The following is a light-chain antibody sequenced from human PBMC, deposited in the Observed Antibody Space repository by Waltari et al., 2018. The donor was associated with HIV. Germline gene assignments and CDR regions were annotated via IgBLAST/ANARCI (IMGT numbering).Light chain of an antibody. V-gene: IGLV1-44*01. CDR3: AAWDGIRSGEVV. Sequence: QSVLTQPPSVSGTPGQRVTISCSGRNSNIGSNTVNWYRQFPGTAPTLLIYGNNQRHSGVPDLFSGTKSGTSAALAITRLQSEDEARYYCAAWDGIRSGEVVFGRGTKLTVL. CDR2: GNN. J-gene: IGLJ2*01. CDR1: NSNIGSNT.